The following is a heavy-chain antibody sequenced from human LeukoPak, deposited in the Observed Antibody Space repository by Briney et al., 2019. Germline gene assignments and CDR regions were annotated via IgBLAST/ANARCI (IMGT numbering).Heavy chain of an antibody. CDR1: GYTFTGYY. V-gene: IGHV1-8*02. J-gene: IGHJ4*02. D-gene: IGHD3-9*01. CDR3: ARGGILTGLIDY. Sequence: ASVKVSCKASGYTFTGYYMHWVRQAPGQGLEWMGWINPNSGGTGYAQKFQGRVTMTRNTSISTAYTELSSLRSEDTAVYYCARGGILTGLIDYWGQGTLVTVSS. CDR2: INPNSGGT.